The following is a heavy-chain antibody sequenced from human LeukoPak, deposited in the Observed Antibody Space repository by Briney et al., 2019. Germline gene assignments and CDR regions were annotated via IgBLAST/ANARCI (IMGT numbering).Heavy chain of an antibody. Sequence: GGSLRLSCAASGFIFSNNVMNWVRQAPGKGLEWVSAISGSGGSTYYADSVKGRFTISRDNSKNTLYLQMNSLRAEDTAVYYCAKGTTTLVVTKIDYWGQGALVTVSS. CDR2: ISGSGGST. V-gene: IGHV3-23*01. D-gene: IGHD4-23*01. CDR3: AKGTTTLVVTKIDY. J-gene: IGHJ4*02. CDR1: GFIFSNNV.